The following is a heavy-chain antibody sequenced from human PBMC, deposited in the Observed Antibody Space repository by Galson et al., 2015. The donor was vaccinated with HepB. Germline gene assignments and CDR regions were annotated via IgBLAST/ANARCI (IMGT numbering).Heavy chain of an antibody. J-gene: IGHJ1*01. CDR3: ARGYGDYAFLH. CDR1: GFTFSSYS. V-gene: IGHV3-21*05. D-gene: IGHD4-17*01. Sequence: SLRLSCAASGFTFSSYSMNWVRQAPGKGLEWVSYISSSSGYTNYADSVKGRFTISRDNAKNSLYLQMNSLRAEDTAVYYCARGYGDYAFLHWGQGTLVTVSS. CDR2: ISSSSGYT.